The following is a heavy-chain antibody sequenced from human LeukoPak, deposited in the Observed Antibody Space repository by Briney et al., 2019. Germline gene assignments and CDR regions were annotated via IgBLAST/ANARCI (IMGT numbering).Heavy chain of an antibody. D-gene: IGHD3-16*01. CDR1: QYSIGAGFY. Sequence: SETLSLTCSVSQYSIGAGFYWGWIRQPPGKGLEWIASIHNSGGINYNPSLKSRVTILVDTSKKQFSLRLSSVTAADTAVYYCARTLTWDAFDIWGQGTMVTVST. CDR2: IHNSGGI. CDR3: ARTLTWDAFDI. J-gene: IGHJ3*02. V-gene: IGHV4-38-2*02.